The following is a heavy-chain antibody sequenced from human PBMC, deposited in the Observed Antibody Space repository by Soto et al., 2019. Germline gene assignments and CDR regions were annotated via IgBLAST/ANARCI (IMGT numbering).Heavy chain of an antibody. CDR1: GFTFSTDT. CDR3: AKDFTPDGYCDFDS. J-gene: IGHJ4*02. V-gene: IGHV3-23*01. D-gene: IGHD2-21*02. CDR2: VLQTGSST. Sequence: GGSLRLSCAASGFTFSTDTMSWVRQAPGKGLEWGSAVLQTGSSTFYADSVKGRFTISRDNSQNTLYLQMNNLRAEDTAVYYCAKDFTPDGYCDFDSWGQGTLVTVSS.